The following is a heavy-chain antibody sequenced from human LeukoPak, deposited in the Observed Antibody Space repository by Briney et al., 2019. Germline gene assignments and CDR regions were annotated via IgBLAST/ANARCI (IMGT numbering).Heavy chain of an antibody. V-gene: IGHV4-4*07. Sequence: SETLSLTCTVPGGSISSFYWSWIRQPAGKGLEWIGHMYTSGRINYNPSLKSRVTISVDKSKNQFSLRLTSVTAADTAVYYCAGDGYRTSWYYYWGQGTLVTVSS. J-gene: IGHJ4*02. D-gene: IGHD6-13*01. CDR3: AGDGYRTSWYYY. CDR2: MYTSGRI. CDR1: GGSISSFY.